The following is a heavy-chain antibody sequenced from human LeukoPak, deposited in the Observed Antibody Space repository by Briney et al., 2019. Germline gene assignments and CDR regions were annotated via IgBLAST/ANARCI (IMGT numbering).Heavy chain of an antibody. J-gene: IGHJ4*02. Sequence: AASVKVSCKASGGTFSSYAISWVRQAPGQGLEWMGRIIPIFGTANYAPKFQGRVTITTDESTSTAYMELSSLISEDTAVYYCARDPLAVAGPFDYWGQGTLVTVSS. D-gene: IGHD6-19*01. CDR2: IIPIFGTA. CDR1: GGTFSSYA. CDR3: ARDPLAVAGPFDY. V-gene: IGHV1-69*05.